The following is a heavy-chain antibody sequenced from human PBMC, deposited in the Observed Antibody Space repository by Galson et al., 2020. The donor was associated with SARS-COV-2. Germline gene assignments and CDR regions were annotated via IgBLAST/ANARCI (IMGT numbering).Heavy chain of an antibody. J-gene: IGHJ4*02. CDR1: GFSLSNARVG. CDR2: IFSNAET. CDR3: ARIFWSGTDKYFDL. Sequence: SGPTLVKPKETLTLTCTVSGFSLSNARVGVSWIRQPPGKPLEWLAHIFSNAETSYSTSLKNRLTISKDTSKSHVVLTMTNLDPVDTATYYCARIFWSGTDKYFDLWCQGTLLTVSS. V-gene: IGHV2-26*01. D-gene: IGHD1-1*01.